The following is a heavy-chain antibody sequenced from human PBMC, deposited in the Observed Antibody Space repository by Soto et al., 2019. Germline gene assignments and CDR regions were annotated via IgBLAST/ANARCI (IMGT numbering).Heavy chain of an antibody. D-gene: IGHD2-2*01. V-gene: IGHV3-23*01. Sequence: GGSLRLSCAASGFTFSSYAMSWVRQAPGKGLKGVSSISGSGGSTYYADSVKGRFTISRDNSKNTLYLQMNSLRAEDTAVYYCTTRYCSSTSCYAYYYYGMDVWGQGTTVTVSS. CDR2: ISGSGGST. J-gene: IGHJ6*02. CDR1: GFTFSSYA. CDR3: TTRYCSSTSCYAYYYYGMDV.